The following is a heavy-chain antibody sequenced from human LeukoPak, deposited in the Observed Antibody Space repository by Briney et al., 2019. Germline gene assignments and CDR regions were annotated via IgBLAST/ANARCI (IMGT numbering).Heavy chain of an antibody. CDR1: GYTFTSYY. CDR2: INPSGGST. V-gene: IGHV1-46*01. J-gene: IGHJ1*01. Sequence: ASVKVSCKASGYTFTSYYIHWVRRAPGQGLEGMGIINPSGGSTSYPQKFQDRVTMTRDTSTSTVYMELSSLKSDDTAIYYCARGVFGELEKLMFQHWGQGTLVTVSS. D-gene: IGHD3-10*02. CDR3: ARGVFGELEKLMFQH.